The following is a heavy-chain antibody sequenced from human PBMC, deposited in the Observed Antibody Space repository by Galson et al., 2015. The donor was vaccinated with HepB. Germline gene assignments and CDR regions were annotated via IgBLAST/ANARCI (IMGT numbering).Heavy chain of an antibody. CDR1: GFTFDDYG. CDR2: INWNGGST. Sequence: SLRLSCAASGFTFDDYGMGWVRQAPGKGLEWVSGINWNGGSTGYADSVKGRFTISRDNAKNSLYLQMNSLRAEDTALYYCAREGYYDIRGLGYYWGQGTLVTVSS. J-gene: IGHJ4*02. D-gene: IGHD3-22*01. V-gene: IGHV3-20*04. CDR3: AREGYYDIRGLGYY.